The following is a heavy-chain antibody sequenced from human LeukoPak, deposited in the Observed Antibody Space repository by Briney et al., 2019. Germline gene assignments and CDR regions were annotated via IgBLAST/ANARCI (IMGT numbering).Heavy chain of an antibody. Sequence: GGSLRLSCAASGFTFSSYAMSWVRQAPGKGLEWVSAISGSGGSTYYADSVKGRFTISRDNSKNTLYLRMNSLRAEDTAVYYCAKAPRAAAGTYNGMDVWGQGTTVTVSS. CDR1: GFTFSSYA. D-gene: IGHD6-13*01. V-gene: IGHV3-23*01. CDR3: AKAPRAAAGTYNGMDV. CDR2: ISGSGGST. J-gene: IGHJ6*02.